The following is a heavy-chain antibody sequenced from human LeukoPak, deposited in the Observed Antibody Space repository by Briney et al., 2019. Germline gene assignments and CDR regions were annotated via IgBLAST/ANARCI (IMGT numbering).Heavy chain of an antibody. J-gene: IGHJ4*02. V-gene: IGHV3-30-3*01. CDR2: ISSDGNKR. Sequence: GGSLRLSCATSGFTFTTHAMQWVRQAPGKGLEWVAVISSDGNKRNYADSVKGRFTISKDSSENTLYLQMNTLRAEDTALYYCARDVGRDTITTEIEYWGQGTLVTVSS. CDR3: ARDVGRDTITTEIEY. CDR1: GFTFTTHA. D-gene: IGHD4-11*01.